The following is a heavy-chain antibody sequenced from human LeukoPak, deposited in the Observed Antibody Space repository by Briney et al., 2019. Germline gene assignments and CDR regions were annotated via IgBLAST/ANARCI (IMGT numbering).Heavy chain of an antibody. Sequence: GGSLRLSCAASGFTFSSYGMHWVRQAPGKGLEWVAVISYDGSNKYYADSVKGRFTISRDNSKNTLYLQMNSLRAEDTAVYYCARVPSGRFGEFPLDYWGQGTLVTVSS. CDR2: ISYDGSNK. D-gene: IGHD3-10*01. V-gene: IGHV3-30*03. J-gene: IGHJ4*02. CDR1: GFTFSSYG. CDR3: ARVPSGRFGEFPLDY.